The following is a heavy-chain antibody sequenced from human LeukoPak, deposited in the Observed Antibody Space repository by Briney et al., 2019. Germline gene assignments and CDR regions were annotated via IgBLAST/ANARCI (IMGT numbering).Heavy chain of an antibody. CDR1: GRSFSGYY. D-gene: IGHD2-2*01. J-gene: IGHJ4*02. CDR2: INHSGST. V-gene: IGHV4-34*01. CDR3: VREEVTSAGPY. Sequence: SETLSLTCAVYGRSFSGYYWSWIRQPPGKGLEWIGEINHSGSTNYNPSLKSRVTISVDTSKNQFSLKLSSVTAADTAVYYCVREEVTSAGPYWGQGTLVTVSS.